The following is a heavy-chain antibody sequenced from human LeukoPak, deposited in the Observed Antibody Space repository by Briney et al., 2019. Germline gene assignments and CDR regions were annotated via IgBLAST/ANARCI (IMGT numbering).Heavy chain of an antibody. J-gene: IGHJ4*02. CDR1: GFTFSNVW. D-gene: IGHD3-16*01. V-gene: IGHV3-15*01. CDR3: TQGGTKAYS. CDR2: IKSKIDGGTT. Sequence: PGGSLRFSCAASGFTFSNVWMNWVRQAPGKGLEWVGRIKSKIDGGTTDYAAPVKGRFIISRDDSEKTLSLQMNSLKSEDTAVYYCTQGGTKAYSWGQGTLVTVSS.